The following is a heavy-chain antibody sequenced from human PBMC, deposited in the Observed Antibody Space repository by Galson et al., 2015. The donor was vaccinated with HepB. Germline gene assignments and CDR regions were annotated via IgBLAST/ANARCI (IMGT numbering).Heavy chain of an antibody. V-gene: IGHV3-30*19. CDR2: IWYDGSNK. J-gene: IGHJ4*02. Sequence: SLRLSCAASGFTFSSYGMHWVRQAPGKGLEWVAVIWYDGSNKYYADSVKGRFTISRDNSKNTLYLQMNSLRAEDTAVYYCARDLGIAAAGTLDYWGQGTLVTVSS. D-gene: IGHD6-13*01. CDR1: GFTFSSYG. CDR3: ARDLGIAAAGTLDY.